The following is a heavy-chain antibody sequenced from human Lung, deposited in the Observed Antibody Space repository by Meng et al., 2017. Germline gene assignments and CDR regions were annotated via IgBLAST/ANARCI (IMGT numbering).Heavy chain of an antibody. D-gene: IGHD5-18*01. CDR3: ARDAAMVKGGDY. V-gene: IGHV1-3*01. CDR1: GYTFSTYT. J-gene: IGHJ4*02. CDR2: INAGNGNT. Sequence: QVQLVQSGAEVKTPGASVKVSCKASGYTFSTYTMHWVRQAPGQRLEWMGWINAGNGNTKFSQKFQGRVTITGDTSASTAYMELSSLRSEDTAVYYCARDAAMVKGGDYWGQGTLVTVSS.